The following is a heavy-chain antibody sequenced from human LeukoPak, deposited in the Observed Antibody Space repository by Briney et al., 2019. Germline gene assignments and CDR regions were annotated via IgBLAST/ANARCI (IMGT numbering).Heavy chain of an antibody. CDR3: ARDDPRYSYGGDY. CDR1: GYTFTNYG. Sequence: ASVKVSCKASGYTFTNYGISWVRQAPGQGLEWMGWISAYNGNTNYAQKLQGRVTMTTDTSTTTAYMELRSLGSDDTALYYCARDDPRYSYGGDYWGQGTLVTVSS. CDR2: ISAYNGNT. J-gene: IGHJ4*02. V-gene: IGHV1-18*04. D-gene: IGHD5-18*01.